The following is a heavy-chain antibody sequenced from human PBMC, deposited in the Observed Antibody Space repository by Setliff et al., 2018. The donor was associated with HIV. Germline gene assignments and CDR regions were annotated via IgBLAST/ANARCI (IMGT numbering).Heavy chain of an antibody. Sequence: ASVKVSCKTSGYMFIAYGMSWVRRAPGQGLEWMGWISAYNGNTNYAQKLQGRVTMTADTSTNTAYMELRSLRSDDTAVYYCARSVAPPEVFDIWGQGTMVTVS. CDR1: GYMFIAYG. J-gene: IGHJ3*02. CDR3: ARSVAPPEVFDI. CDR2: ISAYNGNT. V-gene: IGHV1-18*01.